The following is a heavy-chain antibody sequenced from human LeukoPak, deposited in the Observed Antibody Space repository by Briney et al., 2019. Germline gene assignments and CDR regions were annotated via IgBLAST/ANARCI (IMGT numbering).Heavy chain of an antibody. D-gene: IGHD6-13*01. J-gene: IGHJ4*02. CDR3: ARALSSSWIPGFDY. CDR2: INHSGST. Sequence: SETLSLTCTVSGGSISSGSYYWSWIRQPPGKGLEWIGEINHSGSTNYNPSLKSRVTISVDTSKNQFSLKLSSVTAADTAVYYCARALSSSWIPGFDYWGQGTLVTVSS. CDR1: GGSISSGSYY. V-gene: IGHV4-39*07.